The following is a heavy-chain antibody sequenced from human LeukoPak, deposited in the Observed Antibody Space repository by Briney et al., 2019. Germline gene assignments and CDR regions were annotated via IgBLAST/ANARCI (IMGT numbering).Heavy chain of an antibody. J-gene: IGHJ4*02. CDR3: ARDWSAHYFDY. CDR1: GFIFSTYG. V-gene: IGHV3-48*04. Sequence: GGSLRLSCTASGFIFSTYGFNWVRQAPGKGLEWVSYISSSSALYYTDSVKGRFTISRDNAKNSLYLQMNSLRAEDTAVYYCARDWSAHYFDYWGQGILVTISS. CDR2: ISSSSAL.